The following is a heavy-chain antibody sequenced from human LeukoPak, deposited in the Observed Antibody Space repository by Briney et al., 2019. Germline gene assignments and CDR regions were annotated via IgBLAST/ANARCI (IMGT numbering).Heavy chain of an antibody. CDR2: FYTSGST. Sequence: PQTLSLTSTLSAGSITSFYCSWDRQLAGEVLGWIGCFYTSGSTNYNHSLKSRVTMAVDTSKNQFSLKLSSVSAADTAGYYCARYCSSTSCYEYFDLWGGGTLVTVSS. CDR1: AGSITSFY. J-gene: IGHJ2*01. CDR3: ARYCSSTSCYEYFDL. D-gene: IGHD2-2*01. V-gene: IGHV4-59*10.